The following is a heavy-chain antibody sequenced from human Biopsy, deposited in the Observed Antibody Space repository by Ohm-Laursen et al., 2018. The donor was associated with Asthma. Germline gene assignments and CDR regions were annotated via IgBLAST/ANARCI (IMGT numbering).Heavy chain of an antibody. J-gene: IGHJ3*02. CDR2: VSSDGHNK. D-gene: IGHD3-22*01. V-gene: IGHV3-30*03. CDR1: GFVFSQCG. Sequence: SLRLSCAAPGFVFSQCGMHWVRQGPGKGLEWVALVSSDGHNKYYEDSVKGRFTISRDNSRNRLYLQINRLTVEDSAVYFCARQSGQDYGNSSGFDIWGQGTKVAVSS. CDR3: ARQSGQDYGNSSGFDI.